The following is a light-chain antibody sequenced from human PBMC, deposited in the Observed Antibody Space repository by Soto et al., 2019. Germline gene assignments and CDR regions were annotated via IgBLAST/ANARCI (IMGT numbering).Light chain of an antibody. J-gene: IGLJ1*01. CDR3: SSYTSSRTIV. Sequence: QSVLTQPASVSGSPGQSITISCTGTSSDVGGYNYVSWYQQHPGKAPKLMIYDVSNRPSGVSNRFSGSKSGNTASLTISGLQAEDEADYYCSSYTSSRTIVFGTGTKVTDL. V-gene: IGLV2-14*01. CDR2: DVS. CDR1: SSDVGGYNY.